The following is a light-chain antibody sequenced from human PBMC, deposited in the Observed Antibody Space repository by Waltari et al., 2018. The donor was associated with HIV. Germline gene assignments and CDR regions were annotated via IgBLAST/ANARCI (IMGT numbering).Light chain of an antibody. V-gene: IGLV1-47*01. CDR3: AAWDDGLSGPV. CDR1: SSNTGSNY. Sequence: QSVLPQPPSASGTPGQRVTITCSGSSSNTGSNYVYLYQQLPGTAPKLLIYRTNQRPSGVPDRFSGSKSGTSASLAITGLRSEDEADYYCAAWDDGLSGPVFGGGTKLTVL. CDR2: RTN. J-gene: IGLJ3*02.